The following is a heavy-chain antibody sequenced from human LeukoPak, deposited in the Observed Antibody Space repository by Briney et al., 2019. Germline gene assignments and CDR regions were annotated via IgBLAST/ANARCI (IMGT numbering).Heavy chain of an antibody. J-gene: IGHJ4*02. Sequence: GGSLRLSCATSGFTVSSNYMSWVRQAPGKGLEWVSVIFDSGTTYYADSVKGRFLIFRDTSKNTVDLQMNSLRVEDTAVYYCAGRRSSGWYAYWGQGTLVTVSS. V-gene: IGHV3-53*01. D-gene: IGHD6-19*01. CDR2: IFDSGTT. CDR3: AGRRSSGWYAY. CDR1: GFTVSSNY.